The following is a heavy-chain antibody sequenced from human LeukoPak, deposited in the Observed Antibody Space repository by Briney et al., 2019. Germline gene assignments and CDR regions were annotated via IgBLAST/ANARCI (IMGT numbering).Heavy chain of an antibody. CDR2: IIPIFGTA. J-gene: IGHJ4*02. D-gene: IGHD6-19*01. CDR3: ASSLAVAGTEADY. V-gene: IGHV1-69*06. CDR1: GGTSSSYA. Sequence: GASVKVPCKASGGTSSSYAISWVRQAPGQGLEWMGGIIPIFGTANYAQKFQGRVTITADKSTSTAYMELSSLRSEDTAVYYCASSLAVAGTEADYWGQGTLVTVSS.